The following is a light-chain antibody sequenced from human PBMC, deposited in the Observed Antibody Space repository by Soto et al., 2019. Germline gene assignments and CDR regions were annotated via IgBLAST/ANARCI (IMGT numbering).Light chain of an antibody. V-gene: IGKV3-11*01. Sequence: EIVLTQSPGTLSLSPGERATLSCRASQSVSSSLAWYQQKPGQTPRLLIYDVSTRPTGIPARFSGSGPGTDFTLTVSTLEPEDSAVYYCQPRSNWPLTFGGGTRVEIK. CDR3: QPRSNWPLT. J-gene: IGKJ4*01. CDR1: QSVSSS. CDR2: DVS.